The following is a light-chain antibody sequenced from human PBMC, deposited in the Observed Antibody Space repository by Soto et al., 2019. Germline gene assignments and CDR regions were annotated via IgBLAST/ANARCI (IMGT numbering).Light chain of an antibody. CDR1: QSVSSTY. Sequence: EIVLRQSPGTLSLSPGERATLSCRASQSVSSTYLAWYQQKPGQAPRLLIYAASRRATGIPDRFSGSGSGTDFTLTISRLEPEDSAVYYCQQFGSPITFGQGTRLEIK. CDR2: AAS. J-gene: IGKJ5*01. CDR3: QQFGSPIT. V-gene: IGKV3-20*01.